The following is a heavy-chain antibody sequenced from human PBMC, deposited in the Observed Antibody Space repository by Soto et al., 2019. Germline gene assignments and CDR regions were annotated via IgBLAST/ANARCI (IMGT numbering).Heavy chain of an antibody. J-gene: IGHJ5*02. CDR2: INPSGGSA. Sequence: QVQLVQSGAEVKKPGASVKVSCKASGYTFTSYYMHWLRQAPGQGLEWMGIINPSGGSATYAQKFQGRVSMTRDTSTSTVYMELSSLRSDDTAVYYCARDRGWFDPWGQGTLVTVSS. CDR1: GYTFTSYY. CDR3: ARDRGWFDP. V-gene: IGHV1-46*01.